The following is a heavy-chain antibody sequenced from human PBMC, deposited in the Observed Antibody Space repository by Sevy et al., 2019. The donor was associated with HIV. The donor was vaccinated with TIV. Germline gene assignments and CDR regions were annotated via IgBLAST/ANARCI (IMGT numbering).Heavy chain of an antibody. CDR3: GKDLDRGGHNYDFWSGYYTKGYFDL. Sequence: GGSLRLSCAASGFTFDDYAMHWVRQAPGKGLEWVSGISWNSGSIGYADSVKGRFTISRDNAKNSLYLQMNSLWAEDTDLYYCGKDLDRGGHNYDFWSGYYTKGYFDLWGRGTLVTVSS. CDR1: GFTFDDYA. CDR2: ISWNSGSI. D-gene: IGHD3-3*01. V-gene: IGHV3-9*01. J-gene: IGHJ2*01.